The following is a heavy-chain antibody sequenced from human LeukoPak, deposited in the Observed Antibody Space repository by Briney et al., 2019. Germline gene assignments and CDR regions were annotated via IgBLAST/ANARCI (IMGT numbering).Heavy chain of an antibody. V-gene: IGHV4-31*03. Sequence: SETLSLTCTVSGGSISSGGSYWSWIRQHPGKGLEWIGYIYYSGSTYYNPSLKSRVTISVDTSKNQFSLKLSSVTAADTAVYYCARSIVVVVAATLWGDNWFDPWGQGTLVTVSS. D-gene: IGHD2-15*01. J-gene: IGHJ5*02. CDR1: GGSISSGGSY. CDR3: ARSIVVVVAATLWGDNWFDP. CDR2: IYYSGST.